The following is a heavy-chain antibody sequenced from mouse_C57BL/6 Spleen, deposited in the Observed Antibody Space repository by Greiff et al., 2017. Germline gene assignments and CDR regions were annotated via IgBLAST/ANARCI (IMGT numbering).Heavy chain of an antibody. CDR3: AAYYSNYLFAY. D-gene: IGHD2-5*01. V-gene: IGHV1-39*01. CDR1: GYSFTDYN. CDR2: IYPNNGTT. Sequence: EVQLQQSGPELVKPGASVKISCKASGYSFTDYNMNWVKQSNGKSLEWIGVIYPNNGTTSYNQKFKGKATLTVDQSASTAYMQLNSLTSNDSAVYYCAAYYSNYLFAYWGQGTLVTVSA. J-gene: IGHJ3*01.